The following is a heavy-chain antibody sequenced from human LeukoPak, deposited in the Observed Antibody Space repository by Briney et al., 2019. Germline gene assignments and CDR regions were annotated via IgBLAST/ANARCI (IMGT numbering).Heavy chain of an antibody. CDR1: GFTFSSHW. Sequence: GGSLRLSCEASGFTFSSHWMHWVRQAPGKGLVWVSRINSDGSSTSYADSVKGRFTISRDNAKNTVYLQMNSLRAEDSAEYYCARALASGATYWGQGTVVSVSS. CDR2: INSDGSST. CDR3: ARALASGATY. J-gene: IGHJ4*02. V-gene: IGHV3-74*01. D-gene: IGHD6-13*01.